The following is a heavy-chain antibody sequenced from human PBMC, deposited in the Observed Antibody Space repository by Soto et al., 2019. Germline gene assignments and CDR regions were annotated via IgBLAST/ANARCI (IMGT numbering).Heavy chain of an antibody. D-gene: IGHD1-26*01. CDR3: ATQEVGGSYVYTFDP. J-gene: IGHJ5*02. V-gene: IGHV4-39*01. CDR2: IYYRAST. CDR1: GGSISSSNYY. Sequence: PSETLSLTCTVSGGSISSSNYYWGWIRQPPGKGLEWIGSIYYRASTYYNPSLKSRVTISVDTSKYQFSLKLSSVTAADTAVYYCATQEVGGSYVYTFDPWGQGTLVTVSS.